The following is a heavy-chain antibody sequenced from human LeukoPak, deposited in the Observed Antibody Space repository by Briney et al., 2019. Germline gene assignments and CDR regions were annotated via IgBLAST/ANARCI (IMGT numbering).Heavy chain of an antibody. CDR2: ISSSSSYI. CDR3: AREMATITCFDY. CDR1: GFTFSSYS. D-gene: IGHD5-24*01. V-gene: IGHV3-21*01. J-gene: IGHJ4*02. Sequence: PGGSLRLSCAASGFTFSSYSMNWVRQAPGKGLAWVSSISSSSSYIYYADSVKGRFTISRDNDKNSLYLQMNSLRAEDTAVYYCAREMATITCFDYWGQGTLVTVSS.